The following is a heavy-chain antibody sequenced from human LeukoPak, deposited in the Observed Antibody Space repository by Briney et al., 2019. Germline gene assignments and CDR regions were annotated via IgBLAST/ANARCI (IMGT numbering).Heavy chain of an antibody. V-gene: IGHV1-69*05. Sequence: SVKVSCKASGGTFSSYATSWVRQAPGQGLEWMGGIIPIFGTANYAQKFQGRVTITTDESTSTAYMELSSLRSEDTAVYYCARVTHDSSGYYYWFDPWGQGTLVTVSS. J-gene: IGHJ5*02. CDR3: ARVTHDSSGYYYWFDP. D-gene: IGHD3-22*01. CDR2: IIPIFGTA. CDR1: GGTFSSYA.